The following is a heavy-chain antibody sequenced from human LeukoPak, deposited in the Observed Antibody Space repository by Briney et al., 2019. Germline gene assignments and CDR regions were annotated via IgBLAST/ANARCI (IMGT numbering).Heavy chain of an antibody. CDR1: GFTFSSYA. D-gene: IGHD3-22*01. Sequence: GGSLRLSCAASGFTFSSYAMHWVRQAPGKGLEWVAVISYDGSNKYYADSVKGRFTISRDNSKNTLYLQMNSLRAEDTAVYYSARDKSRRNYYDSSGYSYPPYFDYWGQGTLVTVSS. CDR3: ARDKSRRNYYDSSGYSYPPYFDY. J-gene: IGHJ4*02. V-gene: IGHV3-30-3*01. CDR2: ISYDGSNK.